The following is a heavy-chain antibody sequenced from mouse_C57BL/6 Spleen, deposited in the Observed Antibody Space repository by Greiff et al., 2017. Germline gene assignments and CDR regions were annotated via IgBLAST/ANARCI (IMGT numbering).Heavy chain of an antibody. J-gene: IGHJ2*01. CDR3: ARWEGYYCDD. V-gene: IGHV1-80*01. CDR2: IYPGDGDT. D-gene: IGHD4-1*01. CDR1: GSAFSSYW. Sequence: VQLQQSGAELVKPGASVKISCKASGSAFSSYWMHWVKQRPGKGLEWIGQIYPGDGDTNYNGKFKGKATLTADKSASTAYMQLSSLTSEDSAVYFCARWEGYYCDDGGQGTTLTVSA.